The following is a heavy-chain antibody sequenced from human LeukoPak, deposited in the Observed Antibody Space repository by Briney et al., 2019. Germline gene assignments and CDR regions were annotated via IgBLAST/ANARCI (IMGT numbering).Heavy chain of an antibody. Sequence: PGGSLRLSCAASGFTVGASYMSWVRQAPGKGLEWVSGMYSESSTSYADSVKGRFTISRDNAKNTLYLQLNSLRAEDTAVYYCARDRGTYGVVDYWGQGTLVSVSS. CDR2: MYSESST. CDR1: GFTVGASY. D-gene: IGHD3-3*01. CDR3: ARDRGTYGVVDY. V-gene: IGHV3-53*01. J-gene: IGHJ4*02.